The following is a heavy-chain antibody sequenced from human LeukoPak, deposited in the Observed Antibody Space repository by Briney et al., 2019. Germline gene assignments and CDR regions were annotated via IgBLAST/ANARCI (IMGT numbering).Heavy chain of an antibody. J-gene: IGHJ5*02. CDR3: ARDRPNYHESNGHYXNRDGDH. Sequence: PGGSLRLSCAASGFTFQIYAMSWVRLAPGKGLQWVASMCGSAGCTFYADSVKGRFTISRDNSKNTLYLQMNSLRADDTAIYYCARDRPNYHESNGHYXNRDGDHWGXGTLXTVS. D-gene: IGHD3-22*01. CDR2: MCGSAGCT. CDR1: GFTFQIYA. V-gene: IGHV3-23*01.